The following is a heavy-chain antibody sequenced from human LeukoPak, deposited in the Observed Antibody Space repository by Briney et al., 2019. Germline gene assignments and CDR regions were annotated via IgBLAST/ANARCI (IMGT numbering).Heavy chain of an antibody. V-gene: IGHV4-34*01. CDR1: GGSVIPYR. Sequence: SETLSLTCSVSGGSVIPYRWSWIRQPPGKGLEWIGEINHSGSTNYNSSLKSRVTISVDTSKNQFSLKVNSVTAADTAVYYCARGSDYDSSACEYWGQGTLVTVSS. CDR2: INHSGST. J-gene: IGHJ4*02. CDR3: ARGSDYDSSACEY. D-gene: IGHD3-22*01.